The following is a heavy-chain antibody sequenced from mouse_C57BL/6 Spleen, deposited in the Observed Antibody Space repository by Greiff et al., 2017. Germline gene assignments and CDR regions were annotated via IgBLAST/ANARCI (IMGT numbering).Heavy chain of an antibody. CDR3: TRNYYSNPMDY. Sequence: QVQLQQSGAELVRPGASVTLSCKASGYTFTDYEMHWVKQTPVHGLEWIGAIDPETGGTAYNQKFKGKAILTADKSSSTAYMELRSLTSEDSAVYYCTRNYYSNPMDYWGQGTSVTVSS. CDR1: GYTFTDYE. V-gene: IGHV1-15*01. CDR2: IDPETGGT. D-gene: IGHD2-5*01. J-gene: IGHJ4*01.